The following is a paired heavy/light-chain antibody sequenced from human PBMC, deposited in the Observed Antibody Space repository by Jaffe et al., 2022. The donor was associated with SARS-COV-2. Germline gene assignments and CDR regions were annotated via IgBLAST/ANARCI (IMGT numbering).Heavy chain of an antibody. CDR2: IIPIFGTP. CDR3: ATLGYSYGSALDY. Sequence: QVQLVQSGAEVKKPGSSVKVSCKASGDTFSSYGISWVRQAPGQGLEWMGGIIPIFGTPNYAQKFQGRVTITADESTSAAYMELSSLRSEDTAVYYCATLGYSYGSALDYWGQGTLVTVSS. V-gene: IGHV1-69*01. CDR1: GDTFSSYG. D-gene: IGHD5-18*01. J-gene: IGHJ4*02.
Light chain of an antibody. CDR3: QSYDRSNHAYV. Sequence: NFMLTQPHSVSESPGKTVTISCTRSSGSIASNFVQWYQQRPGSSPTTVIYEDNQRPSGVPDRFSGSIDRSSNSASLSISGLKTEDEADYYCQSYDRSNHAYVFGTGTKVTVL. CDR2: EDN. CDR1: SGSIASNF. V-gene: IGLV6-57*01. J-gene: IGLJ1*01.